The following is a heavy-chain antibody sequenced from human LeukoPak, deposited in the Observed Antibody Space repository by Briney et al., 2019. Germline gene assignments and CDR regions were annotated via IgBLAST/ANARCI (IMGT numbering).Heavy chain of an antibody. CDR1: GYTFTGYY. Sequence: GASVKVSCKASGYTFTGYYMHWVRQAPGQGLEWMGRINPNSGGTNYAQKFQGRVTMTRDTSISTAYMELSRLRSDDTAVYYCARHVVAAAGKDNWFDPWGQGTLVTVSS. V-gene: IGHV1-2*06. J-gene: IGHJ5*02. CDR2: INPNSGGT. D-gene: IGHD6-13*01. CDR3: ARHVVAAAGKDNWFDP.